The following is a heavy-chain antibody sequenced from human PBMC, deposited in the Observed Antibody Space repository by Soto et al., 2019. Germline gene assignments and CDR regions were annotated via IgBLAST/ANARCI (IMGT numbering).Heavy chain of an antibody. Sequence: SETLSLTCIVSGGSISSGGYYWTWIRQHPGKGLEWIGYVYHTGITSYNPSLKTRVNMSVDTPNNQFFLTLTSATAADSAIYYCARGLWNDVFQYWGRGILVTVSS. CDR1: GGSISSGGYY. D-gene: IGHD1-1*01. J-gene: IGHJ1*01. CDR2: VYHTGIT. V-gene: IGHV4-30-2*01. CDR3: ARGLWNDVFQY.